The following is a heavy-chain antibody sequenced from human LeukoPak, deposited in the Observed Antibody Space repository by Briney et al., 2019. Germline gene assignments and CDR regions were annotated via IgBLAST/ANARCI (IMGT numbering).Heavy chain of an antibody. CDR2: INHSGST. CDR1: GGSFSGYY. V-gene: IGHV4-34*01. CDR3: ARGPYSRGALRFKY. D-gene: IGHD6-13*01. Sequence: SETLSLTCAVYGGSFSGYYWSWIRQPPGKGLEWIGEINHSGSTNYNPSLKSRVTISVDTSKNQFSLKLSSVTAADTAVYYCARGPYSRGALRFKYWGQGPLVTVSS. J-gene: IGHJ4*02.